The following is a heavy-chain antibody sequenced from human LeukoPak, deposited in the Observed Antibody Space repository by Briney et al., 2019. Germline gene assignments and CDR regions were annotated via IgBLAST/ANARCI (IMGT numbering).Heavy chain of an antibody. CDR3: ARDPPLFYDSSGYSNVFDY. Sequence: ASVKVSCKASGYTFTSYYMHWVRQAPGQGLEWMGLINPSGGSTSYAQKFQGRVTMTRDTSTSTAYMELSSLRSEDTAVYYCARDPPLFYDSSGYSNVFDYWGQGTLVTVSS. V-gene: IGHV1-46*01. CDR1: GYTFTSYY. D-gene: IGHD3-22*01. J-gene: IGHJ4*02. CDR2: INPSGGST.